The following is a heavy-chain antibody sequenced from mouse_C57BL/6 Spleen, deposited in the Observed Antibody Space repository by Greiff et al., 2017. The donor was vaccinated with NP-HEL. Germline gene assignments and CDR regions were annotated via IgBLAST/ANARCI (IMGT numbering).Heavy chain of an antibody. CDR3: TTSGYYGSSLFAY. CDR1: GFNIKDYY. J-gene: IGHJ3*01. CDR2: IDPEDGDT. V-gene: IGHV14-1*01. Sequence: EVQLQQSGAELVRPGASVKLSCTASGFNIKDYYMHWVKQRPEQGLEWIGRIDPEDGDTEYAPKFQGKATMTADTSSNTAYLQLSSLTSEDTAVYYCTTSGYYGSSLFAYWGQGTLVTVSA. D-gene: IGHD1-1*01.